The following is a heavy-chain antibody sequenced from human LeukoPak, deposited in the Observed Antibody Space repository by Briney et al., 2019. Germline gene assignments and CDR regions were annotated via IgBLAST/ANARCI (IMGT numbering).Heavy chain of an antibody. Sequence: GSLRLSCAASGFTFSNYAMHWVRQAPGKGLEWVAFIRYDGSNKYYAESVKGRFTISRDNSKNTLYLQMSSLRAEDTAVCYCAKAIHSSSSGVVDYWGQGTLVTVSS. CDR3: AKAIHSSSSGVVDY. J-gene: IGHJ4*02. D-gene: IGHD6-6*01. CDR1: GFTFSNYA. CDR2: IRYDGSNK. V-gene: IGHV3-30*02.